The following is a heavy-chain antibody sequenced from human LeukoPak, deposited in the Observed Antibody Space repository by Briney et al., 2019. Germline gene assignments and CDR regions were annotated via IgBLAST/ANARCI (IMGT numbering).Heavy chain of an antibody. CDR2: ISGSDAST. V-gene: IGHV3-23*01. D-gene: IGHD1-7*01. CDR1: GFTFRIYA. J-gene: IGHJ6*02. Sequence: GGSLRLSCAASGFTFRIYAMSWVRQAPGKGLEWVSGISGSDASTFYADSVMGRFTISRDNSMNTLYLQMNNVRAEDAAIYFCXRXGSXWNSXFYPMDVWGQGTTVTVSS. CDR3: XRXGSXWNSXFYPMDV.